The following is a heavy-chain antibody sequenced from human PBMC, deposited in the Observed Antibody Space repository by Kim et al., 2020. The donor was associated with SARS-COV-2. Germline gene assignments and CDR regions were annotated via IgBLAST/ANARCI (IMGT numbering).Heavy chain of an antibody. Sequence: SDTLSLTCAVSGGSISSSNWWSWVRQPPGKGREWIGEIYHSGSTNYNPSLKSRVTISVDKSKNQFSLKLSSVTAADTAVYYCARGVIWLQWPLSRYYGMDVWGQGTTVTVS. D-gene: IGHD5-12*01. CDR3: ARGVIWLQWPLSRYYGMDV. CDR2: IYHSGST. V-gene: IGHV4-4*02. J-gene: IGHJ6*02. CDR1: GGSISSSNW.